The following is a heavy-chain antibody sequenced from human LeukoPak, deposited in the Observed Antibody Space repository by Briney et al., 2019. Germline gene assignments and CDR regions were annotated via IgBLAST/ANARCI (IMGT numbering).Heavy chain of an antibody. V-gene: IGHV1-69*13. CDR1: GGTFSSYA. D-gene: IGHD2-15*01. CDR2: IIPIFGTA. Sequence: GASVKVSCKASGGTFSSYAISWVRQAPGQGLEWMGGIIPIFGTANYAQKFQGRVTITADESTSTAYMELSSLRSEDTAVYYCARDGEYCSGGSCYPLAYYYGMDVWGQGTTVTVSS. CDR3: ARDGEYCSGGSCYPLAYYYGMDV. J-gene: IGHJ6*02.